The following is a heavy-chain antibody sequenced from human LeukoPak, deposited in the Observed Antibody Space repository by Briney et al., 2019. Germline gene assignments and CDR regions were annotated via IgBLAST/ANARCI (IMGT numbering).Heavy chain of an antibody. J-gene: IGHJ1*01. D-gene: IGHD2-15*01. CDR2: VYYGGST. V-gene: IGHV3-53*01. Sequence: GGSLRLSCAASGFTVSTNYMNWVRQAPGKGLEWVSVVYYGGSTYYADSVKGRFTISRDNSKNTLYLQMNSLRAEDTAVYYCASPGYCSGSICYSGYFQHWGQGALVTVPS. CDR1: GFTVSTNY. CDR3: ASPGYCSGSICYSGYFQH.